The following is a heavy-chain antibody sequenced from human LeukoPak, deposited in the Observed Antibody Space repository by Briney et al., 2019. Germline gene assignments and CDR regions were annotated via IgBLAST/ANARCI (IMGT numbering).Heavy chain of an antibody. CDR1: GGSISSGGYY. D-gene: IGHD2-2*02. CDR3: ARAVGGGLYQLLYPEFDY. Sequence: SQTLSLTCTVSGGSISSGGYYWSWIRQHPGKGLEWIGYIYYSGSTYYNPSLKSRVTISVDTSKNQFSLKLSSVTAADTAVYYCARAVGGGLYQLLYPEFDYWGHGTLVTVSS. J-gene: IGHJ4*01. CDR2: IYYSGST. V-gene: IGHV4-31*03.